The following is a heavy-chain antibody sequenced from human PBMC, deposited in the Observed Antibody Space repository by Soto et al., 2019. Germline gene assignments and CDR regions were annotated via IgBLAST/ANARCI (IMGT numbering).Heavy chain of an antibody. J-gene: IGHJ4*02. D-gene: IGHD5-18*01. Sequence: PGESLKISCKGSGYSFTSYWISWVRQMPGKGLEWMGRIDPSDSYTNYSPSFQGHVTISADKSISTAYLQWSSLKASDTAMYYWASRYSYGYSAVDYWGQGTLVTVSS. CDR3: ASRYSYGYSAVDY. CDR1: GYSFTSYW. CDR2: IDPSDSYT. V-gene: IGHV5-10-1*01.